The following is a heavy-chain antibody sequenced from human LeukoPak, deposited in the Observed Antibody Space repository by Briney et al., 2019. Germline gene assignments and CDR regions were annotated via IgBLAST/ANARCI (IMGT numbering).Heavy chain of an antibody. D-gene: IGHD6-13*01. Sequence: GGSLRLSCVVSGFTFSSYCMNWVRQAPGKGLEWVSAISGSGGSTYYADSVKGRFTISRDNSKNTLYLQMNSLRAEDTAVYYCAKSPRYSSSWYPGDYWGQGTLVTVSS. CDR2: ISGSGGST. V-gene: IGHV3-23*01. CDR3: AKSPRYSSSWYPGDY. CDR1: GFTFSSYC. J-gene: IGHJ4*02.